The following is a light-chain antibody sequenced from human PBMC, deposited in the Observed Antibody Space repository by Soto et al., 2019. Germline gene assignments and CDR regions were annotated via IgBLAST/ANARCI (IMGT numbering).Light chain of an antibody. CDR3: SSYTSSSTLYV. V-gene: IGLV2-14*01. Sequence: QSVLTQPASVSGSPGQSITISCTGTSSDVGGYNYVSWYQQHPGKAPKLMIYDVSNRPSGVSNRLSGSKSGNTASLTISGFQAEDEADYYCSSYTSSSTLYVFGTGTKVTVL. CDR1: SSDVGGYNY. CDR2: DVS. J-gene: IGLJ1*01.